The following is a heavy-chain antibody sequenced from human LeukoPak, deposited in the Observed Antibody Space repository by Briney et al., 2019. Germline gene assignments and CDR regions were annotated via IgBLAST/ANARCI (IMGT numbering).Heavy chain of an antibody. CDR2: ISWNSGSI. J-gene: IGHJ4*02. Sequence: PGRSLRLSCAASGFTFDDYAMHWVRQAPGKGLEWVSGISWNSGSIGYADSVKGRFTISRDNAKNSLYLQMSSLRAEDTALYYCAKEHSGSYSLDYWGQGTLVTVSS. D-gene: IGHD1-26*01. V-gene: IGHV3-9*01. CDR3: AKEHSGSYSLDY. CDR1: GFTFDDYA.